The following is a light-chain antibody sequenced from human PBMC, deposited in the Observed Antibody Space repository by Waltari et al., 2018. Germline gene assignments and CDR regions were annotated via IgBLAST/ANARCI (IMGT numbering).Light chain of an antibody. CDR1: QGIRSG. V-gene: IGKV1-13*02. Sequence: AIQLTQSPSSLSASIGDRVTISCRASQGIRSGLAWYQQKPGQPPKLLISDASTLDSCVPSRFSGSGSGTDFTLTISSLQPEDFATYYCQQCLTYPQAFGQGTRLEIK. J-gene: IGKJ5*01. CDR2: DAS. CDR3: QQCLTYPQA.